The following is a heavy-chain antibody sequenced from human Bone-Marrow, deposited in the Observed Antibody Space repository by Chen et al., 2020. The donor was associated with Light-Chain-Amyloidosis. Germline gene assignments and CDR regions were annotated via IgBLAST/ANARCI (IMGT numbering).Heavy chain of an antibody. CDR3: ARNGHYSIDS. CDR2: VTHTGST. V-gene: IGHV4-34*01. D-gene: IGHD2-15*01. CDR1: GAPFSNYY. J-gene: IGHJ4*02. Sequence: QVQLQEWGTGLLKPSETLSLTCAVYGAPFSNYYWTWVRQAPGKGMEWMGEVTHTGSTSYNPSVESRVTMSLDISKNQFSLKLTSVTAADTAVYYCARNGHYSIDSWGQGTLVTVSS.